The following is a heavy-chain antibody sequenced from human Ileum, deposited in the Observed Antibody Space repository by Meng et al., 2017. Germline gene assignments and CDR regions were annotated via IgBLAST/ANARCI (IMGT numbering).Heavy chain of an antibody. CDR3: VPRTTYFDS. D-gene: IGHD4-11*01. Sequence: EVQLLESGGGLVQPGGSLRLSCPASGIPFSSFGMNWVRQAPGKGLEWVSTISSTGGATYYADSVKGRLTISRDNSKNTLYLQMNSLRAEDTAVYYCVPRTTYFDSWGLGTLVTVSS. CDR1: GIPFSSFG. V-gene: IGHV3-23*01. CDR2: ISSTGGAT. J-gene: IGHJ4*02.